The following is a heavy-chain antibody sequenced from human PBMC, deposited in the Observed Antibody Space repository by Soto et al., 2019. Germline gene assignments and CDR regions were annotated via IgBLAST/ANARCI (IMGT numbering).Heavy chain of an antibody. CDR2: IHYNGNT. CDR1: GDSISAYS. V-gene: IGHV4-59*01. Sequence: SETLSLTCTVSGDSISAYSWGWVRQPPGKGLEWIGNIHYNGNTKYNPSLKSRVTMSVDTSKNQFSLKLISVTAADTAKYFCAREGNLGRWLQPLEFWCQGILVTVSS. D-gene: IGHD5-12*01. J-gene: IGHJ4*02. CDR3: AREGNLGRWLQPLEF.